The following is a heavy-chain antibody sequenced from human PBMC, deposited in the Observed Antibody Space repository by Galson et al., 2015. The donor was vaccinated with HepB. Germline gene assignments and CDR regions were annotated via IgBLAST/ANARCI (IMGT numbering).Heavy chain of an antibody. CDR1: GGSISSSSYY. Sequence: ETLSLTCTVSGGSISSSSYYWGWIRQPPGKGLEWIGSIYYSGSTYYNPSLKSRVTISVDTSKNQFSLKLSSVTAADTAVYYCASLLQLAQFDPWGQGTLVTVSS. CDR3: ASLLQLAQFDP. CDR2: IYYSGST. V-gene: IGHV4-39*01. J-gene: IGHJ5*02. D-gene: IGHD5-18*01.